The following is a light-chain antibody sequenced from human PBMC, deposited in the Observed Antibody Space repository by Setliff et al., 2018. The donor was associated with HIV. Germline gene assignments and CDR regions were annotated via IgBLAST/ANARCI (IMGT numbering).Light chain of an antibody. CDR2: QAT. V-gene: IGLV2-23*01. CDR3: CSNTGSNTYV. J-gene: IGLJ1*01. Sequence: QSALTQPASVSGSPGQSITISCPGTSSDVGRYLVSWYQQHPGKAPKLMIYQATKRPSGVSNRFSGSKSGNTASLTISGLQAEDEADYYCCSNTGSNTYVLGTGTKVTVL. CDR1: SSDVGRYL.